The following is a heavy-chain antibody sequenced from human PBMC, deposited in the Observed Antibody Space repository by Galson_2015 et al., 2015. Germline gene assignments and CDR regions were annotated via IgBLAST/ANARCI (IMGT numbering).Heavy chain of an antibody. CDR1: GFTFSSYD. J-gene: IGHJ3*02. CDR3: ARRTVYYDSSYDAFDI. V-gene: IGHV3-48*03. CDR2: ISSSGSTI. D-gene: IGHD3-22*01. Sequence: SLRLSCAASGFTFSSYDMNWVRQAPGKGLEWVSYISSSGSTIYYADSVKGRFTISRDNAKNSLYLQMNSLRAEDTAVYYCARRTVYYDSSYDAFDIWGQGTMVTVSS.